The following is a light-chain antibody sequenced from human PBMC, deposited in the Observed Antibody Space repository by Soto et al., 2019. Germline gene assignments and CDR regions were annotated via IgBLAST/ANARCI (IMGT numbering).Light chain of an antibody. V-gene: IGLV2-11*01. CDR2: DVS. Sequence: QSALTQPRSVSGSPGQSVTISCTGTSSDVGGYNYVSWYQHHPGKAPKLMIYDVSKRPSGVPDRFSVSKSGNTASLTISGLQAEDEADYYCCSYAGNYKVFGGGTKLTVL. CDR1: SSDVGGYNY. J-gene: IGLJ2*01. CDR3: CSYAGNYKV.